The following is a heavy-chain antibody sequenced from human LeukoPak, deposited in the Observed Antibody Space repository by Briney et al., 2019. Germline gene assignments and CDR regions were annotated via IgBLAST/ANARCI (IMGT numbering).Heavy chain of an antibody. J-gene: IGHJ4*02. CDR3: ARGVARTYYSDTSGYAAADY. Sequence: SETLSLACAVYGESFSGYYWSWIRQTPGKGLEWIGEINHSGSTNYNPSLKSRVTISVDTSKNQFSLKLSSVTAADTAVYYCARGVARTYYSDTSGYAAADYWGQGTLVTVSS. D-gene: IGHD3-22*01. CDR1: GESFSGYY. CDR2: INHSGST. V-gene: IGHV4-34*01.